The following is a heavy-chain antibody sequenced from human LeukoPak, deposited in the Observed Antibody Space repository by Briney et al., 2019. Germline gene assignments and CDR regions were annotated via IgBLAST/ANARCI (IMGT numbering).Heavy chain of an antibody. D-gene: IGHD2-15*01. J-gene: IGHJ5*02. Sequence: SGPTLVKPTQTLTLTCTFSGFSLSTSEVGVGWIRQPPGKALEWLALIYWNDDKRYSPSLKSRLTITKDTSKNQVVLTMTNMDPVDTATYYCAHSQVVAARNWFDPWGQGTLVTVSS. CDR3: AHSQVVAARNWFDP. CDR1: GFSLSTSEVG. V-gene: IGHV2-5*01. CDR2: IYWNDDK.